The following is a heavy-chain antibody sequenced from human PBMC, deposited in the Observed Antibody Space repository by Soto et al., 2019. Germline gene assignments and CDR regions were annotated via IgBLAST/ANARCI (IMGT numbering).Heavy chain of an antibody. CDR3: VWDGWLDY. J-gene: IGHJ4*02. CDR1: GFTFSSYT. CDR2: LTSSSRYI. D-gene: IGHD6-19*01. Sequence: EVQLVEFGGGLVKPGGSLRLSCAASGFTFSSYTMNWVRQAPGKGLEWVSSLTSSSRYIWYVDSVKGRFTISRDNAQKSVNLQMDSLRAEDTAVYHCVWDGWLDYWGQGTLVTVSS. V-gene: IGHV3-21*01.